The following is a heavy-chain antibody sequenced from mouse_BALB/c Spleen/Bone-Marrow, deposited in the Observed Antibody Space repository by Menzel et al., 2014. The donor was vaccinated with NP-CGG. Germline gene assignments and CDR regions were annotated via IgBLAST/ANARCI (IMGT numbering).Heavy chain of an antibody. CDR3: TRGGNWDDFDY. V-gene: IGHV5-17*02. J-gene: IGHJ2*01. D-gene: IGHD4-1*01. CDR1: GFTFSSFG. Sequence: EVHLVESGGGLVQPGGSRKLSCAASGFTFSSFGMHWVRQAPEKGLEWVAYISSGSSNIYCADTVKGRFTISRDNPKNTLFLQMTSLRSEDTAMYYCTRGGNWDDFDYWGQGTTLTVSS. CDR2: ISSGSSNI.